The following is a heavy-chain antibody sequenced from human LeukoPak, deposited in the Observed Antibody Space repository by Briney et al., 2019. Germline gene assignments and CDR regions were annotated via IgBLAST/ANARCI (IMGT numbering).Heavy chain of an antibody. CDR2: ISGSGGST. CDR3: AKSGYYGPGSPNWYFDL. Sequence: GGSLRLSCAASGFTFSSYAMSRVRQAPGKGLEWVSAISGSGGSTYYADSVKGRFTISRDNSKNTLYLQMNSLRAEDTAVYYCAKSGYYGPGSPNWYFDLWGRGTLVTVSS. CDR1: GFTFSSYA. D-gene: IGHD3-3*01. V-gene: IGHV3-23*01. J-gene: IGHJ2*01.